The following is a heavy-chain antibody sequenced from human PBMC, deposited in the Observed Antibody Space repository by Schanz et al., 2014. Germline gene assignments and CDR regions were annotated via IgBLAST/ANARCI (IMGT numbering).Heavy chain of an antibody. Sequence: EVQLLESGGGLVQPGGSLRLSCAASGFTFSSYAMSWVRQAPGKGLEWVAGISGSGGSTYYADSVKGRFTISRDNSKNTLYLQMNSLRAEDTAVYYCAKDLLEGAPMTLNHLDYWGQGTLVTVSS. CDR2: ISGSGGST. V-gene: IGHV3-23*01. J-gene: IGHJ4*02. CDR1: GFTFSSYA. CDR3: AKDLLEGAPMTLNHLDY. D-gene: IGHD3-22*01.